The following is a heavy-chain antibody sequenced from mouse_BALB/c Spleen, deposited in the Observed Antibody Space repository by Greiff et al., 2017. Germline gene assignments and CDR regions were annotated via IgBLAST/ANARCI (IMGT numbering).Heavy chain of an antibody. V-gene: IGHV1-82*01. Sequence: VKLMESGPELVKPGASVKISCKASGYAFSSSWMNWVKQRPGQGLEWIGRIYPGDGDTNYNGKFKGKATLTADKSSSTAYMQLSSLTSVDSAVYFCARIYYGYDYAMDYWGQGTSVTVSS. CDR2: IYPGDGDT. J-gene: IGHJ4*01. D-gene: IGHD2-2*01. CDR1: GYAFSSSW. CDR3: ARIYYGYDYAMDY.